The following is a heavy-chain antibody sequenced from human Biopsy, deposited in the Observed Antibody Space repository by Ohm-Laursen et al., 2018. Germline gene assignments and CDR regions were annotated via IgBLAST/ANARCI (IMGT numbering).Heavy chain of an antibody. CDR3: VLASFDY. CDR2: INPGGNST. CDR1: RYTFTTYY. Sequence: ESLKISCKASRYTFTTYYIHWVRQAPGQGLEWMGIINPGGNSTAYTQNFQGRVTMTWDTSATTVYMELSSLRSEDTAVYYCVLASFDYWGQGTLVTVPS. V-gene: IGHV1-46*01. J-gene: IGHJ4*02.